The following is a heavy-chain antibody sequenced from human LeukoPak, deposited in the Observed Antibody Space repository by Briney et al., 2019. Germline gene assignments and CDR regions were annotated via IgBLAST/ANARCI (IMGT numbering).Heavy chain of an antibody. J-gene: IGHJ4*02. V-gene: IGHV3-9*01. D-gene: IGHD3-10*01. CDR3: AKASRSGSGSYGPFDY. CDR1: GFTFDDYA. CDR2: ISWNSGSI. Sequence: GGSLRLPCAASGFTFDDYAMHWVRQAPGKGLEWVSGISWNSGSIGYADSVKGRFTISRDNAKNSLYLQMNSLRAEDTALYYCAKASRSGSGSYGPFDYWGQGTLVTVSS.